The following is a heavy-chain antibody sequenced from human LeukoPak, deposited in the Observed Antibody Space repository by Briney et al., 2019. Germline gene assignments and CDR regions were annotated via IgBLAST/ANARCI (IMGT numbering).Heavy chain of an antibody. CDR2: ISRSGTTI. Sequence: MTGGSLRLSCAASGFTFNDYYMCWIRQAPGKGLEWVSYISRSGTTIYYADSVKGRFSISRDNAKNSMFLQMNSLRAEDTAVYYCARDRIYYGSGSRFDYWGQGTLVTVSS. CDR3: ARDRIYYGSGSRFDY. V-gene: IGHV3-11*04. D-gene: IGHD3-10*01. CDR1: GFTFNDYY. J-gene: IGHJ4*02.